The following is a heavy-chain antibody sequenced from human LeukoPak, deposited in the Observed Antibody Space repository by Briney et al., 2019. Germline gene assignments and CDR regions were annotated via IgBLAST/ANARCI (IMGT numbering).Heavy chain of an antibody. Sequence: GGSLRLSCAASGFTFSSYSMNWVRQAPGKGLEWVSSISSSSSYIYYADSVKGRFTISRDNAKNSLYLQMNSLRAEDTAVYYCASYAGIATPDVLWGQGTLVTVSS. CDR3: ASYAGIATPDVL. CDR2: ISSSSSYI. D-gene: IGHD6-13*01. CDR1: GFTFSSYS. V-gene: IGHV3-21*01. J-gene: IGHJ4*01.